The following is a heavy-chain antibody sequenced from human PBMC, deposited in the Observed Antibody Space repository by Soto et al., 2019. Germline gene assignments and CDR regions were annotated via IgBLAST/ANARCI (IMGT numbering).Heavy chain of an antibody. CDR3: ASRDPGTSVDY. V-gene: IGHV4-34*01. J-gene: IGHJ4*02. Sequence: SETLSLTCAVYGGSFSGYYWSWIRQPPGKGLEWIGEINHSGSTNYNPSLKSRVTISVDTSKNQFSLKLSSVTAADTAVYYCASRDPGTSVDYWGQGTLVTVSS. CDR2: INHSGST. D-gene: IGHD1-7*01. CDR1: GGSFSGYY.